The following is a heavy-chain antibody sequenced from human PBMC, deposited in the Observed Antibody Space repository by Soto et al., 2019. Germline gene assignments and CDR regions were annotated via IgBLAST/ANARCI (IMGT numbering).Heavy chain of an antibody. Sequence: PSETLSLTCTVSGGSISSGGYYWSWIRQHPGKGLEWIGYIYYSGSTYYNPSLKSRVTISVDTSKNQVSLKLTSVTAADTAVYYCARHSPYYGMDVWGQGTTVTVS. CDR1: GGSISSGGYY. CDR3: ARHSPYYGMDV. J-gene: IGHJ6*02. V-gene: IGHV4-31*03. CDR2: IYYSGST.